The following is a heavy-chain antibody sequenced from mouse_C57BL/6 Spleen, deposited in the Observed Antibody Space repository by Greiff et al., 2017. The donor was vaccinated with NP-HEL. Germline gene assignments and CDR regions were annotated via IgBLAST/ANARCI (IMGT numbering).Heavy chain of an antibody. V-gene: IGHV1-52*01. Sequence: QVQLQQPGAELVRPGSSVKLSCKASGYTFTSYWMHWVKQRPIQGLEWIGNIDPSDSETHYNQKFKDKATLTVVKSSSTAYMQLSSLTSEDSAVYYCARSPITTVVDWFAYWGQGTLVTVSA. CDR1: GYTFTSYW. CDR3: ARSPITTVVDWFAY. J-gene: IGHJ3*01. D-gene: IGHD1-1*01. CDR2: IDPSDSET.